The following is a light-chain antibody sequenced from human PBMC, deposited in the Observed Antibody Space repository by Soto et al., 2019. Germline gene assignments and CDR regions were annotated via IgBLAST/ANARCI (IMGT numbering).Light chain of an antibody. Sequence: EIFLSQSPAARALSPGERATLSCSSSQSVSSSSLAWYQQQPGQDPTILLFGAASRVHSRPDRFSGGGCGTAVFPIIISRLYADFSTSYYRQQASWSPFTFGHGTKVDIK. V-gene: IGKV3-20*01. J-gene: IGKJ3*01. CDR2: GAA. CDR1: QSVSSSS. CDR3: RQQASWSPFT.